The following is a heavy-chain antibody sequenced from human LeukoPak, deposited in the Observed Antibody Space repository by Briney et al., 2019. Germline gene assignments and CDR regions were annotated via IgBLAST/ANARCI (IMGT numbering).Heavy chain of an antibody. V-gene: IGHV3-23*01. CDR3: AKALIEGSTGFDP. Sequence: GGSLRLSCAASGFPLSSYAMSWVRQAPGKGLEWVSAISGSGGSTYYADSVKGRFTISRDNAKNSLYLQMNSLRAEDTAVYYCAKALIEGSTGFDPWGQGTLVTVSS. J-gene: IGHJ5*02. CDR2: ISGSGGST. D-gene: IGHD5/OR15-5a*01. CDR1: GFPLSSYA.